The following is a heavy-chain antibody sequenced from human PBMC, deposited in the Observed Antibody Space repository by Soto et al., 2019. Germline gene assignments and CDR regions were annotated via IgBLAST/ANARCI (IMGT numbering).Heavy chain of an antibody. J-gene: IGHJ4*02. V-gene: IGHV3-11*01. D-gene: IGHD6-6*01. Sequence: PGGSLRLSCAASGFPFSDYYMSWIRQAPGKGLEWVSHITNSDSTKYYADSVKGRFTISRDNAKNSLFLQMNSLRAEDTAAYYCARTLAARFDYWGQGTPVTVSS. CDR2: ITNSDSTK. CDR1: GFPFSDYY. CDR3: ARTLAARFDY.